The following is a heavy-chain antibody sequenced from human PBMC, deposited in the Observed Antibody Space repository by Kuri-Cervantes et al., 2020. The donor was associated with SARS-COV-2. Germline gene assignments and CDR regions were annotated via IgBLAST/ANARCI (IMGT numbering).Heavy chain of an antibody. CDR2: IYYSGST. CDR3: ARHGRRVNYYYCGMDV. V-gene: IGHV4-59*08. J-gene: IGHJ6*02. CDR1: GGSISSYY. Sequence: ESLKISCTVSGGSISSYYWSWIRQPPGKGLEWIGYIYYSGSTNYNPSLKSRVTISVDTSKNQFSLKLSSVTAADTAVYYCARHGRRVNYYYCGMDVWGQGITVTVSS. D-gene: IGHD1-26*01.